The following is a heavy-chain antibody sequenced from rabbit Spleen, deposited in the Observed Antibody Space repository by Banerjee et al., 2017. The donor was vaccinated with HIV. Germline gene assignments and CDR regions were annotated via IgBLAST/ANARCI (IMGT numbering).Heavy chain of an antibody. V-gene: IGHV1S45*01. D-gene: IGHD4-2*01. J-gene: IGHJ4*01. CDR3: AGAFDDAGSGYHL. CDR2: MKIGIGST. CDR1: GFSFSSSYW. Sequence: QEQLEESGGGLVKPEGSLTLTCKASGFSFSSSYWICWVRQAPGKGLEWIGCMKIGIGSTYYASWAKGRFTSSKTSSTTVTLQMTSLTAADTATYFCAGAFDDAGSGYHLWGPGTLVTVS.